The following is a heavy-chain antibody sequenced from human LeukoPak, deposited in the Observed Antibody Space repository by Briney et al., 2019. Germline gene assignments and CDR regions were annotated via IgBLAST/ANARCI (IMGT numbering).Heavy chain of an antibody. J-gene: IGHJ4*02. CDR1: GFTVSSNY. CDR2: IYSGGST. CDR3: ARDSSSGWYDARLGGPTDY. D-gene: IGHD6-19*01. Sequence: GGSLRLSCAASGFTVSSNYMSWVRQAPGKGLEWVSVIYSGGSTYYADSVKGRFTISRDNSKNTLYLQMNSLRAEDTAVYYCARDSSSGWYDARLGGPTDYWGQGTLVTVSS. V-gene: IGHV3-53*01.